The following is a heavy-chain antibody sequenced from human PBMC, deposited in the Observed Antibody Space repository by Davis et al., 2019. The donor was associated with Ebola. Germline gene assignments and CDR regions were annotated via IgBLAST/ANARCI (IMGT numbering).Heavy chain of an antibody. Sequence: PGGFLRLSSPASGFTSSNYAMTWVRQPPGKGLEWVSTITPTGGTTYYADSVKGRFTISRDNSKNTLYVQMNSLRAEDTAVYYCAKGVITSFGVDAFDVWGLGTLVTVSS. CDR2: ITPTGGTT. D-gene: IGHD3-3*01. J-gene: IGHJ3*01. CDR3: AKGVITSFGVDAFDV. V-gene: IGHV3-23*01. CDR1: GFTSSNYA.